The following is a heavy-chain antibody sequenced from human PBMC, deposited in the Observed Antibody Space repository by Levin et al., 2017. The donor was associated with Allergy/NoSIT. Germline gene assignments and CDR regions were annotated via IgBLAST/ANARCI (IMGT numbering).Heavy chain of an antibody. J-gene: IGHJ4*02. CDR2: ISDTGST. V-gene: IGHV4-59*01. CDR1: GGSISSYF. CDR3: AKVALDYFDN. Sequence: PSETLSLTCTVSGGSISSYFWSWIRQPPGKGLEWIGYISDTGSTKYNPSLKSRVTISADTSQNHFSLKVSAVTAADTAVYYCAKVALDYFDNWGQGTLVTVSS.